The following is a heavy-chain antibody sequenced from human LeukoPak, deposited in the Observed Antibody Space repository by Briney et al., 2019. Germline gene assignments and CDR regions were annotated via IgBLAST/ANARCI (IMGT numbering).Heavy chain of an antibody. J-gene: IGHJ4*02. D-gene: IGHD3-3*01. CDR2: IGGLGGST. CDR1: GFTFSSHA. V-gene: IGHV3-23*01. Sequence: GGSLRLSXEASGFTFSSHAMAWVRQAPGKGLEWVSAIGGLGGSTYYADSVKGRFTISRDNSMNTVYLEMNSLRAEDTALYYCARDPGVVAFHYFDFWGQGILVTVSS. CDR3: ARDPGVVAFHYFDF.